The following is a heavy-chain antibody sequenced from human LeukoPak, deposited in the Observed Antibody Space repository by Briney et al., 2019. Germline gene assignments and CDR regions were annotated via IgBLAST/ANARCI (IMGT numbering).Heavy chain of an antibody. D-gene: IGHD6-13*01. CDR1: GGSISSYY. Sequence: SETLSLTCTVSGGSISSYYWSWIRQPPGKGLEWIGYIYYSGSTTYNPSLKSRVTISVDTSKNQFSLKLSSVTAADTAVYYCAQGSSWYYWGQGTLVTVSS. CDR3: AQGSSWYY. J-gene: IGHJ4*02. CDR2: IYYSGST. V-gene: IGHV4-59*01.